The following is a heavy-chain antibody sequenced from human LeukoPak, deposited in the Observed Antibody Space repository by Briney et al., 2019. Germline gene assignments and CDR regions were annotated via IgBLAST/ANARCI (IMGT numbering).Heavy chain of an antibody. Sequence: ASVKVSCKASGYTFTSYAMHWVRQAPGQRLEWMGWSNAGNGNTKYSQEFQGRVTITRDTSASTAYMELSSLRSEDMAVYYCARELSVEMATYWFDPWGQGTLVTVSS. J-gene: IGHJ5*02. CDR3: ARELSVEMATYWFDP. V-gene: IGHV1-3*02. D-gene: IGHD5-24*01. CDR2: SNAGNGNT. CDR1: GYTFTSYA.